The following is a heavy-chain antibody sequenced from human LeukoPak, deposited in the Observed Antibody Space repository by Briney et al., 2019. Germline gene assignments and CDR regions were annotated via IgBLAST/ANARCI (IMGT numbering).Heavy chain of an antibody. CDR3: VRDIIGSSYYYYYYMDV. D-gene: IGHD3-10*01. J-gene: IGHJ6*03. CDR1: GFTFSDYY. Sequence: GGSLRLSCAASGFTFSDYYMSWIRQAPGKGLEWVSYINSSGSTIYYADSVKGRFTISRDNAKNSLYLQMNSLRAEDTAVYYCVRDIIGSSYYYYYYMDVWGKGTTVTVSS. V-gene: IGHV3-11*04. CDR2: INSSGSTI.